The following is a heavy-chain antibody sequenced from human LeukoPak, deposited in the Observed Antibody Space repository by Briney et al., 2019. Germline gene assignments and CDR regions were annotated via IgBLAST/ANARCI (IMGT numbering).Heavy chain of an antibody. D-gene: IGHD1-26*01. CDR1: GFTFSSYW. Sequence: LGGSLRLSCAASGFTFSSYWMSWVRQAPGKGLEWVANINKDGGEKYYVDSVKGRFTISRDNAKNSLYLQMNSLRADDTAVYYCVKDSPPRYSGSPPAYWGQGTLVTVSS. V-gene: IGHV3-7*03. J-gene: IGHJ4*02. CDR3: VKDSPPRYSGSPPAY. CDR2: INKDGGEK.